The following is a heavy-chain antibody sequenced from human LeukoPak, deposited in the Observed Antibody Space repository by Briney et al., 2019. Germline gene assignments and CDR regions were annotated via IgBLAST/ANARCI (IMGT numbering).Heavy chain of an antibody. Sequence: PSETLSLTCTVSGGSISSYYWSWIRQPPGKGLEWIGYIYYSGSTNYNPSPKSRVTISVDTSKNQFSLKLSSVTAADTAVYYCARQAPLERWLQTDAFDIWGQGTMVTVSS. CDR2: IYYSGST. J-gene: IGHJ3*02. CDR1: GGSISSYY. V-gene: IGHV4-59*08. D-gene: IGHD5-24*01. CDR3: ARQAPLERWLQTDAFDI.